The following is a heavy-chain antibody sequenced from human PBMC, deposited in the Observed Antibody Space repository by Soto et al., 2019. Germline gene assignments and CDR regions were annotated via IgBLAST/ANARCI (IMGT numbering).Heavy chain of an antibody. J-gene: IGHJ4*02. CDR2: IYYSGST. D-gene: IGHD3-10*01. V-gene: IGHV4-59*08. CDR1: GGSISSYY. Sequence: PSETLSLTXTVSGGSISSYYWSWIRQPPGKGLEWIGYIYYSGSTYYNPSLKSRVTISVDTSKNQFSLKLSSVTAADTAVYYCASRKSSPYFDYWGQGTLVTVSS. CDR3: ASRKSSPYFDY.